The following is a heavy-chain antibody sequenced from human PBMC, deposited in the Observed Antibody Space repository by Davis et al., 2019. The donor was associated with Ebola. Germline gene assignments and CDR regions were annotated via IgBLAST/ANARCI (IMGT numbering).Heavy chain of an antibody. CDR2: IIPIFGTA. Sequence: SVKVSCKASGGTFSSYAISWVRQAPGQGLEWMGGIIPIFGTANYAQKFQGRVTMTTDTSTSTAYMELRSLRSDDTAVYYCARDGTLDAFDIWGQGTMVTVSS. CDR3: ARDGTLDAFDI. CDR1: GGTFSSYA. D-gene: IGHD1-26*01. J-gene: IGHJ3*02. V-gene: IGHV1-69*05.